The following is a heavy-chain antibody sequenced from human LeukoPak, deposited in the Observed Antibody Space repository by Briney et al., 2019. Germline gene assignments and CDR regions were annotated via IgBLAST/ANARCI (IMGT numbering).Heavy chain of an antibody. V-gene: IGHV4-59*12. CDR1: GGSISSYY. J-gene: IGHJ4*02. CDR2: IYDSGST. Sequence: PSETLSLTCTVSGGSISSYYWSWIRQPPGKDLEWIGYIYDSGSTYYNSSLKSRVTISVDRSKNQFSLKLSSVTAADTAVYYCARRNGPFDYWGQGTLVTVSS. CDR3: ARRNGPFDY. D-gene: IGHD1-1*01.